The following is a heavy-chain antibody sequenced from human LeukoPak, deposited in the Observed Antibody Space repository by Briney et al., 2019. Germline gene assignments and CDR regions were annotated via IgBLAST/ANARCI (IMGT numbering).Heavy chain of an antibody. Sequence: SETLSLTCTVSGGSISSYYWSWIRQPPGKGLEWIGYIYYSGSTNYNPSLKSRVTISVDTSKNQFSLKLSSVTAADTAVYYCARDYSGGGFDYWGQGTLVTVSS. CDR2: IYYSGST. V-gene: IGHV4-59*01. CDR1: GGSISSYY. D-gene: IGHD1-26*01. CDR3: ARDYSGGGFDY. J-gene: IGHJ4*02.